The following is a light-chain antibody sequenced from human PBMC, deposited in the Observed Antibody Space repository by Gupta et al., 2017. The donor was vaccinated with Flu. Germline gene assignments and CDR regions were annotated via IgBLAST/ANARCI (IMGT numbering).Light chain of an antibody. V-gene: IGKV1-5*03. J-gene: IGKJ5*01. Sequence: DIQMTQSPSTLSASVGDRVTITCRASQSISSWLAWYQQKPGKVPRLLIYKASTVEGGVPSRFSGSGSGSEFTLTIISRQPEDFANYYCQHYASSSFTFGQGTRVEIK. CDR3: QHYASSSFT. CDR1: QSISSW. CDR2: KAS.